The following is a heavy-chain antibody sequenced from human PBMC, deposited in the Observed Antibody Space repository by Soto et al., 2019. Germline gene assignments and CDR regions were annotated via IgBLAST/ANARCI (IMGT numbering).Heavy chain of an antibody. D-gene: IGHD6-6*01. Sequence: SETLSLTCTVSGGSISSGDYYWSWILQPPGKGLEWIGYIYYSGSTYYNPSLKSRVTISVDTSKNQFSLKLSSVTAADTAVYYCARERPDGARLDPWGQGTLVTV. J-gene: IGHJ5*02. CDR3: ARERPDGARLDP. CDR2: IYYSGST. V-gene: IGHV4-30-4*01. CDR1: GGSISSGDYY.